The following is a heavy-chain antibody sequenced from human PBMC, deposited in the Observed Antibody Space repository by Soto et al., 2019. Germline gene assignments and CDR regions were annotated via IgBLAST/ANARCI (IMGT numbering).Heavy chain of an antibody. D-gene: IGHD6-6*01. V-gene: IGHV3-23*01. CDR2: ISGNGGST. J-gene: IGHJ4*02. CDR1: GFTFSVYA. Sequence: EVQLLESGGGLVQPGGSLRLSCGASGFTFSVYAMTWVRQAPGKGLEGVSAISGNGGSTYYADSVKGRFTNSRDNSKSSLHLQMNSLRVEDTAVYYCAKDRTFGPPLVRFDSWGQGTLVTVSS. CDR3: AKDRTFGPPLVRFDS.